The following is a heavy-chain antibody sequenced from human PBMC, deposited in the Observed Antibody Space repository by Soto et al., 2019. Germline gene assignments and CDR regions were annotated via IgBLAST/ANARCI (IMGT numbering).Heavy chain of an antibody. V-gene: IGHV4-39*01. J-gene: IGHJ4*02. D-gene: IGHD4-17*01. CDR3: AADYGDYVQQSTDY. CDR2: IYYSGST. CDR1: GGSISSSSYY. Sequence: SETLSLTCTVSGGSISSSSYYWGWIRQPPGKGLEWIGSIYYSGSTYYNPSLKSRVTISVDTSKNQFSLKLSSVTAADTAVYYCAADYGDYVQQSTDYWGQGTLVTVSS.